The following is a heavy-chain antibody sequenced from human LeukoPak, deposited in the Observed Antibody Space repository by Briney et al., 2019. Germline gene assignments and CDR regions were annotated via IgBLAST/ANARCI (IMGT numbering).Heavy chain of an antibody. CDR2: IYYSGST. CDR3: ARDGTSGYFPWYFDL. J-gene: IGHJ2*01. CDR1: GASISSYY. V-gene: IGHV4-59*01. D-gene: IGHD3-22*01. Sequence: PSETLSFTCTVSGASISSYYWSWIRQPPGKGLEWIGYIYYSGSTNYSPSLQSRVTISVDTSRNQFSLKLTSVTAADTAVYYCARDGTSGYFPWYFDLWGRGTLVTVSS.